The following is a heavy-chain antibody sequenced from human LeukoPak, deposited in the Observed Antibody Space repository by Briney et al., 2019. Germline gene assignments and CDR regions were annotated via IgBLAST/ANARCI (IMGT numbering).Heavy chain of an antibody. V-gene: IGHV3-74*01. J-gene: IGHJ3*01. CDR1: GFTFSSYW. Sequence: GGSLRLSCAASGFTFSSYWMHWVRQAPGKGPVWVSRVDVHGQGTAYADSVKGRFTISRDNAKNTLSLQMNSLSAEDTAVYYCAKDPNGDYVGAFDFWGQGTMVTVSS. CDR2: VDVHGQGT. CDR3: AKDPNGDYVGAFDF. D-gene: IGHD4-17*01.